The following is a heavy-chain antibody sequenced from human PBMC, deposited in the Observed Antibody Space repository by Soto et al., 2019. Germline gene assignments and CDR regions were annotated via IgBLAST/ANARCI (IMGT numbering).Heavy chain of an antibody. CDR2: VWFDGSQK. J-gene: IGHJ6*02. CDR3: ARGNYGSESNYYYGMDV. D-gene: IGHD3-10*01. CDR1: GFTFSRYG. V-gene: IGHV3-33*01. Sequence: QVQLVESGGGVVQPGRSLRLSCAASGFTFSRYGMHWVRQAPGKGLEWVAVVWFDGSQKYYGDSVKGRFTITRDNSKNKMNLEMNSVRAEDTAVYYCARGNYGSESNYYYGMDVWCQGTTVIVSS.